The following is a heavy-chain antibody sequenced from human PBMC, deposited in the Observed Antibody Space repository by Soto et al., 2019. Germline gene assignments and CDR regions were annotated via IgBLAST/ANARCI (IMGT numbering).Heavy chain of an antibody. D-gene: IGHD3-22*01. CDR1: GYTFTSYD. J-gene: IGHJ4*02. Sequence: QVQLVQSGAEVKKPGASVKVSCKASGYTFTSYDINWVRQATGQGLEWMGWMNPNSGNTGYAQKFQGRVNMTRNPSIRTAYMELSSLRSEDTAVYYGAREVTMIVDNWGQGTLVTVSS. CDR3: AREVTMIVDN. V-gene: IGHV1-8*01. CDR2: MNPNSGNT.